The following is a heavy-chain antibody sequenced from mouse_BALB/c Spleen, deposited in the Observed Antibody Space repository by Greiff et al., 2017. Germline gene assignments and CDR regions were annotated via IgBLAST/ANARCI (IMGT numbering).Heavy chain of an antibody. V-gene: IGHV1-14*01. J-gene: IGHJ2*01. CDR2: INPYNDGT. Sequence: EVQRVESGPELVKPGASVKMSCKASGYTFTSYVMHWVKQKPGQGLEWIGYINPYNDGTKYNEKFKGKATLTSDKSSSTAYMELSSLTSEDSAVYYCARKGGNYQYYFDYWGQGTTLTVSS. CDR3: ARKGGNYQYYFDY. CDR1: GYTFTSYV. D-gene: IGHD2-1*01.